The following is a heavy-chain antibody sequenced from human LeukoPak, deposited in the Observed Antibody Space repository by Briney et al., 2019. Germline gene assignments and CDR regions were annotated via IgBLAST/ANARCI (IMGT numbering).Heavy chain of an antibody. Sequence: TGGSLRLSCAASGLTFSGSAMHWARQASGKGLEWVGRIRSKANSYATASAASVKGRFTISRDDSKHTAYLQMNSLKTEDAAVYYCTRRVRSGSEFDYWGQGTLVTVSS. D-gene: IGHD1-26*01. CDR2: IRSKANSYAT. V-gene: IGHV3-73*01. J-gene: IGHJ4*02. CDR1: GLTFSGSA. CDR3: TRRVRSGSEFDY.